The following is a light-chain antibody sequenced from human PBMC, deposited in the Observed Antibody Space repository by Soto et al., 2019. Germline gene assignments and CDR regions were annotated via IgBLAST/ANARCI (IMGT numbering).Light chain of an antibody. CDR3: QQYNSYFPT. V-gene: IGKV1-5*01. Sequence: DIQMTQYPSTLSASVGDRVSITCRASQSIGRWLAWYQQKSGKAPKLLIFDASGLESGVPSRFSGSGSGTEFTLTISSLQPVDDANYYCQQYNSYFPTFGKGTKVDI. CDR1: QSIGRW. CDR2: DAS. J-gene: IGKJ1*01.